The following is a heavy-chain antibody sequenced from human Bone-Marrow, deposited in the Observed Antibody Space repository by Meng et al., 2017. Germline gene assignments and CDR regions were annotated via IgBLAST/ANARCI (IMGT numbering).Heavy chain of an antibody. J-gene: IGHJ4*02. CDR3: AKASRSDYDADFDY. D-gene: IGHD5-12*01. CDR2: ISGDGGSS. V-gene: IGHV3-43D*03. CDR1: GFPFNDYA. Sequence: GGSLRLSCVASGFPFNDYAFHWVRQAPGKGLEWVSLISGDGGSSYYGDSVKGRFIMSRDNRKNSVYLQMNSLRTEDTALYYCAKASRSDYDADFDYWGQGTLVTVSS.